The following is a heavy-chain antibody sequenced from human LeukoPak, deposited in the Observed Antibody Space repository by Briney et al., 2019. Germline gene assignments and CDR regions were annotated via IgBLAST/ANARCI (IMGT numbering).Heavy chain of an antibody. CDR1: GYTFTGYY. CDR3: APGYCGSTSCLDAFDI. CDR2: INPNSGGT. Sequence: ASVKVSCKASGYTFTGYYMHWVRQAPGQGLEWMGWINPNSGGTNYAQKFQGRVTMTRDTSISTAFMELSRLRSDDTAVYYCAPGYCGSTSCLDAFDIWGQGTMVSVSS. V-gene: IGHV1-2*02. D-gene: IGHD2-2*01. J-gene: IGHJ3*02.